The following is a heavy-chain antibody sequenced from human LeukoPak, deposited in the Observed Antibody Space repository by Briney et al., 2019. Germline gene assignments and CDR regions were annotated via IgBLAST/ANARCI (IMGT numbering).Heavy chain of an antibody. CDR3: ARDRNNYGSGSYPSDY. D-gene: IGHD3-10*01. V-gene: IGHV1-18*01. CDR1: GYTFTSYG. Sequence: SLKVSCKASGYTFTSYGISWVRQVPGQGLEWMGWISPYNGHTKYADKLQGRITMTTDTSTSTAYMELRSLRSDDTAVYSCARDRNNYGSGSYPSDYWGQGTLVTVSS. CDR2: ISPYNGHT. J-gene: IGHJ4*02.